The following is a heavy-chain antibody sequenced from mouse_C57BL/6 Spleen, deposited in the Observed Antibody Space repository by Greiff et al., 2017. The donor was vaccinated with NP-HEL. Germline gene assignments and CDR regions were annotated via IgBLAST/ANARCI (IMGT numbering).Heavy chain of an antibody. CDR1: GYAFSSYW. D-gene: IGHD4-1*01. V-gene: IGHV1-80*01. J-gene: IGHJ2*01. Sequence: VQLQESGAELVKPGASVKISCKASGYAFSSYWMNWVKQRPGKGLEWIGQIYPGDGDTNYNGKFKGKATLTADKSSSTAYMQLSSLTSEDSAVYFCARGGGTGRNDYWGQGTTLTVSS. CDR3: ARGGGTGRNDY. CDR2: IYPGDGDT.